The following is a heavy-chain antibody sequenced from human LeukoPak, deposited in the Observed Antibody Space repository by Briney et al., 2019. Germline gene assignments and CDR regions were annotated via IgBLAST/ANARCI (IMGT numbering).Heavy chain of an antibody. CDR2: ISWNSGSI. D-gene: IGHD6-19*01. CDR3: AKAPGIAVAGTGFDY. Sequence: PGRSLRLSCAASGFTFDDYAMRWVRQAPGKGLEWVSGISWNSGSIGYADSVKGRFTISRDNAKNSLYLQMTSLRAEDTALYYCAKAPGIAVAGTGFDYWGQGTLVTVSS. CDR1: GFTFDDYA. J-gene: IGHJ4*02. V-gene: IGHV3-9*01.